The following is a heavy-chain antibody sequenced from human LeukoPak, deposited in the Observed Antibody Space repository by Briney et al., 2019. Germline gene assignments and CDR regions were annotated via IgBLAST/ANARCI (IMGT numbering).Heavy chain of an antibody. CDR2: IYTSGST. J-gene: IGHJ6*03. D-gene: IGHD2-2*01. Sequence: SETLSLTCTVSGGSISSYYWSWIRQPAGKGLEWIGRIYTSGSTNYNPSLKSRVTMSVDTSKNQFSLKLSSVTAADTAVYYCAREGTLYCSSTSCHYYYYYMDVWGKGTTVTVSS. V-gene: IGHV4-4*07. CDR1: GGSISSYY. CDR3: AREGTLYCSSTSCHYYYYYMDV.